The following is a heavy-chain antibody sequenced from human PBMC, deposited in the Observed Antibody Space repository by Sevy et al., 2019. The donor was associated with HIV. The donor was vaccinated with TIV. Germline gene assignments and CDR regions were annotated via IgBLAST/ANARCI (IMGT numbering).Heavy chain of an antibody. CDR2: ISGNGGNT. J-gene: IGHJ5*02. CDR1: GFTFSTYA. CDR3: AKDREIAVPGRDDLFLGHFDP. D-gene: IGHD6-19*01. V-gene: IGHV3-23*01. Sequence: GGSLRLSCAASGFTFSTYAMNWVRQAPGKGLEWVSTISGNGGNTYYGDSVKGRFTISRDNSRNTQYLQMNSLRAEDMAVYYWAKDREIAVPGRDDLFLGHFDPWGQGTLVTVSS.